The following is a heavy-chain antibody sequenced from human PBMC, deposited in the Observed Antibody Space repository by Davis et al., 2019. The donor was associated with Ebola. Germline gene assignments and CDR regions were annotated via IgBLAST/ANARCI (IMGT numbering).Heavy chain of an antibody. J-gene: IGHJ4*02. D-gene: IGHD6-13*01. CDR2: FFYTGST. Sequence: GSLRLSCSVSGGSFSSSSYYWGWLRQSPGKGLEWIGSFFYTGSTYYNPSLKSRVTISVDTSENRFSLKLSSVTAADTGVYYCASSYSSSWYVSVDYWGQGTLVTVSS. CDR1: GGSFSSSSYY. CDR3: ASSYSSSWYVSVDY. V-gene: IGHV4-39*01.